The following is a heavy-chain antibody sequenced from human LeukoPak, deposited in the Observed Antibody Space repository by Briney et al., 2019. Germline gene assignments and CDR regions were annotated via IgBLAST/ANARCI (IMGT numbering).Heavy chain of an antibody. CDR3: ARLNCSSTSCLGAFDI. V-gene: IGHV4-39*01. CDR2: IYYSGST. D-gene: IGHD2-2*01. Sequence: SETLSLTCTVSGGSISGSSYYWGWIRQPPGKGLGWIGSIYYSGSTYYNPSLKSRVTISVDTSKNQFSLKLSSVTAADTAVYYCARLNCSSTSCLGAFDIWGQGTMVTVSS. J-gene: IGHJ3*02. CDR1: GGSISGSSYY.